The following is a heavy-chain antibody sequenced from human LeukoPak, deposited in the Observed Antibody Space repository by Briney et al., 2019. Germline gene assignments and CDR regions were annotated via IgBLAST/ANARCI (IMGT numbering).Heavy chain of an antibody. CDR2: ISGSGGST. Sequence: GGSLRLSCAASGFTFSSYGMHWVRQAPGKGLEWVSAISGSGGSTYYADSVKGRFTISRDNSKNTLYLQMNSLRAEDTAVYYCAKEPDIVVVPAAAYFDYWGQGTLVTVSS. V-gene: IGHV3-23*01. D-gene: IGHD2-2*01. J-gene: IGHJ4*02. CDR1: GFTFSSYG. CDR3: AKEPDIVVVPAAAYFDY.